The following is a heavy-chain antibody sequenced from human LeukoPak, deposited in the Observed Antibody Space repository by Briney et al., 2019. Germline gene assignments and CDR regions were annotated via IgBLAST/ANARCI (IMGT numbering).Heavy chain of an antibody. Sequence: PSETLSLTCAVYGGSFSGYYWSWIRQPPGKGLEWIGEINHSGSTNYNPSLKSRVTISVDTSKNQFSLKLSSVTAADTAVYYCARGQRAHVEWSYYMDVWGKGTTVTVSS. CDR2: INHSGST. D-gene: IGHD3-3*01. V-gene: IGHV4-34*01. J-gene: IGHJ6*03. CDR1: GGSFSGYY. CDR3: ARGQRAHVEWSYYMDV.